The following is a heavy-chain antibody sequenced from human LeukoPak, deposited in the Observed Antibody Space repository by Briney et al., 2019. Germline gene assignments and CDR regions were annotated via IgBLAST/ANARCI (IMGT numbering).Heavy chain of an antibody. CDR3: ARGGNLEN. Sequence: GGSLRLSCAASGFSLSIHWLTWVRQAPGKGLEWVANINEDGGERHYVDSVKGRFTISRDNAKNSLYLQMNSLRAEDTAVYYCARGGNLENWGGGTLVTVSS. D-gene: IGHD1-14*01. CDR2: INEDGGER. V-gene: IGHV3-7*01. J-gene: IGHJ4*02. CDR1: GFSLSIHW.